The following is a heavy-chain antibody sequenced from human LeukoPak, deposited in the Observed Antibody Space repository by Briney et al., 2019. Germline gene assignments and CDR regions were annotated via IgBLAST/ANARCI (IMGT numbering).Heavy chain of an antibody. CDR1: GYSFTSYW. CDR2: IYPGDSDT. J-gene: IGHJ4*02. D-gene: IGHD6-13*01. Sequence: GESLKISCKGSGYSFTSYWIGWVRQMPGKGLAWMGIIYPGDSDTRYSPSFQGQVTISADKSISTAYLQWSSLKASDTAMYYCARPIAAAGDPPTNFDYWGQGTLVTVSS. V-gene: IGHV5-51*01. CDR3: ARPIAAAGDPPTNFDY.